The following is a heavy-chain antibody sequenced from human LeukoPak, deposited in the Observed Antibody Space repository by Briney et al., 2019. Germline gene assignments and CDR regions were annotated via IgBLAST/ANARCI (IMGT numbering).Heavy chain of an antibody. D-gene: IGHD3-3*01. CDR1: GGSFSGYY. CDR2: INHSGST. J-gene: IGHJ4*02. V-gene: IGHV4-34*01. CDR3: ARGARNVLRFFRPFDY. Sequence: PSETLSLTCAVYGGSFSGYYWSWIRQPPGKGLEWIGEINHSGSTNYNPSLKSRVIISVDTSKNQFSLKLSSVTAADTAVYYCARGARNVLRFFRPFDYWGQGTLVTVSS.